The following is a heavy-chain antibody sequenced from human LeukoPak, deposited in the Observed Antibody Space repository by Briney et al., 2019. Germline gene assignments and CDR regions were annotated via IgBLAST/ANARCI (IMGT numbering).Heavy chain of an antibody. CDR1: GGSISSYY. CDR2: IYYSGST. CDR3: ARGGIAGPFYYMDV. J-gene: IGHJ6*03. Sequence: SETLSLTCTVSGGSISSYYWSWIRQPPGKGLEWIGYIYYSGSTNYNPSLKSRVTISVDTSKNQFSLKLSSVTAADTAVYYCARGGIAGPFYYMDVWGKGTTVTVSS. D-gene: IGHD6-13*01. V-gene: IGHV4-59*01.